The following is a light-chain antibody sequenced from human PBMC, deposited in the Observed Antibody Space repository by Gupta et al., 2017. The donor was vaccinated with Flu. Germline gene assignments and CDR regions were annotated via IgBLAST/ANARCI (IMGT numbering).Light chain of an antibody. CDR3: YCRDTTADIYV. CDR1: SIGSKD. J-gene: IGLJ1*01. CDR2: DDN. Sequence: GNSIGSKDVYCCQQLPGQPPVLLLYDDNHRRSGIPERFSGSNYVNTATVTNSGVKEGDEADYYCYCRDTTADIYVCGVGTKFTVL. V-gene: IGLV3-21*02.